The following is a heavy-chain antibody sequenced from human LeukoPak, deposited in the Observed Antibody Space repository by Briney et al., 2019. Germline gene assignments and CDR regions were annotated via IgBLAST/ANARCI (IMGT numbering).Heavy chain of an antibody. J-gene: IGHJ6*03. CDR2: IYYSSST. Sequence: PSETLSLTCTVSGGSISSYYWSWIRQPPGKGLEWIGYIYYSSSTNYNTALKSRVTISVDTSKNQFSLKLSSVIAADTAVYYCARTTEGYCSSASCFGFSYSYYMDVWGKGTTVTISS. CDR3: ARTTEGYCSSASCFGFSYSYYMDV. V-gene: IGHV4-59*01. CDR1: GGSISSYY. D-gene: IGHD2-2*01.